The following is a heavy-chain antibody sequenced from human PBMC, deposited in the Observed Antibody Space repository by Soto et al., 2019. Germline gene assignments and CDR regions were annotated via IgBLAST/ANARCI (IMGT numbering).Heavy chain of an antibody. CDR2: IYYSGST. Sequence: TCPLTCTVSGGSISSGSYYWGWIRQPPGKGLEWIGYIYYSGSTYYNPSLKSRVTISVDTSKNQFSLKLSSVTAADTAVYYCARDVGVACTGYYFDYWGQGTLVTVSS. CDR1: GGSISSGSYY. J-gene: IGHJ4*02. CDR3: ARDVGVACTGYYFDY. V-gene: IGHV4-30-4*08. D-gene: IGHD2-15*01.